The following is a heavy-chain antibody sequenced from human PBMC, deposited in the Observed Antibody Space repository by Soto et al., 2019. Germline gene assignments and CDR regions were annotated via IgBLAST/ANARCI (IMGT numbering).Heavy chain of an antibody. D-gene: IGHD2-15*01. CDR1: GFSLSNARMG. CDR3: ARIVVRSYCSGGSCSVFDYYYYYMDV. Sequence: QVTLKESGPVLVKPTETLTLTCTVSGFSLSNARMGVSWIRQPPGKALEWLAHIFSNDEKSYSTSLKSRLTISKDTSKSQVVLTMTNMDPVDTATYYCARIVVRSYCSGGSCSVFDYYYYYMDVWGKGTTVTVSS. V-gene: IGHV2-26*01. CDR2: IFSNDEK. J-gene: IGHJ6*03.